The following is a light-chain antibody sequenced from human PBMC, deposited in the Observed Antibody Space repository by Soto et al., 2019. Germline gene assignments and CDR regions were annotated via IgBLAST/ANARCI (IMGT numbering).Light chain of an antibody. Sequence: QSVLTQPSSVSGTPGQGVTISCSGSISNIGNNYVYWFQQLPGTAPKVLSNRNDQRPSGVPDRFSGSKSGTSASLAISGLRSEDEADYYCAAWDDPGRRYVFGTGTKVTVL. CDR2: RND. J-gene: IGLJ1*01. CDR1: ISNIGNNY. V-gene: IGLV1-47*01. CDR3: AAWDDPGRRYV.